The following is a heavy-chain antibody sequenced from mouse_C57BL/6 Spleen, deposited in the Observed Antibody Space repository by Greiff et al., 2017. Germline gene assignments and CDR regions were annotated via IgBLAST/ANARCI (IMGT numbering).Heavy chain of an antibody. V-gene: IGHV1-59*01. CDR2: IDPSDSYT. CDR1: GYTFTSYW. D-gene: IGHD1-1*02. CDR3: AKEMRDYGLAY. J-gene: IGHJ3*01. Sequence: QVQLQQPGAELVRPGTSVKLSCKASGYTFTSYWMHWVKQRPGQGLEWIGVIDPSDSYTNYNQKFKGKATLTVDTSSSTAYMQLSSLTSEDSAVYYCAKEMRDYGLAYWGQGTLVTVSA.